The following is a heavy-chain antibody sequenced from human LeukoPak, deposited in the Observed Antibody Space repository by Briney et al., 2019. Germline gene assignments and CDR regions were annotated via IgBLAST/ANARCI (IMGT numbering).Heavy chain of an antibody. V-gene: IGHV3-74*01. CDR3: ATPLGWFGELPNYYYYGMDV. Sequence: GGSLRLSCAASGFTFSSYWMHWVRQAPGKGLVWDSRINSDGSSTSYADSVKGRFTISRDNAKNTLYLQMNSLRAEDTAVYYCATPLGWFGELPNYYYYGMDVWGKGTTVTVSS. J-gene: IGHJ6*04. D-gene: IGHD3-10*01. CDR1: GFTFSSYW. CDR2: INSDGSST.